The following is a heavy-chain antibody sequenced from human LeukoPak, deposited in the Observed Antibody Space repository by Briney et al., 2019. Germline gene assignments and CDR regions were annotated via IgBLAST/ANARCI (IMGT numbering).Heavy chain of an antibody. Sequence: LPGGSLRLSCVASGFMFTSYAMNWVRQAPGKGLEWVSTISGISGATHYADSVKGRFTISRDNYKSTLYLQMNSLRAEDTAIHYCAKDRRPVRPDAFDIWGQGTVVAVSS. CDR2: ISGISGAT. J-gene: IGHJ3*02. CDR3: AKDRRPVRPDAFDI. V-gene: IGHV3-23*01. D-gene: IGHD1-1*01. CDR1: GFMFTSYA.